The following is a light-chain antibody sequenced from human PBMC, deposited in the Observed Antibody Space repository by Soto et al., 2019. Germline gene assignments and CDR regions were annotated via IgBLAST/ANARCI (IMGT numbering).Light chain of an antibody. CDR1: QSISSY. CDR2: TAS. J-gene: IGKJ1*01. Sequence: DIQMTQSPSSLSAFVGDRVTITCRASQSISSYLNWYQQKPGKAPNILLSTASTLEGGVPSRFSGSGSGTDFTLTISSLQPEDFATYYCQQSYTGPLTFGQGTRVEI. V-gene: IGKV1-39*01. CDR3: QQSYTGPLT.